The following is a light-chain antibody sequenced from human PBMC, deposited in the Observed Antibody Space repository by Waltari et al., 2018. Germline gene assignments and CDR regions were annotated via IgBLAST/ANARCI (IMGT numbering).Light chain of an antibody. V-gene: IGKV1-39*01. CDR2: AAS. Sequence: DIQMTQSPSSLSASVGDRVTITCRASQTISRYLNWYQQKHGKAPNLLIYAASSLQGGVPSRFSGSGSGRDFTLIITSLQPEDFATYYCQQTYSFTRTFGQGTKVEIK. CDR3: QQTYSFTRT. J-gene: IGKJ1*01. CDR1: QTISRY.